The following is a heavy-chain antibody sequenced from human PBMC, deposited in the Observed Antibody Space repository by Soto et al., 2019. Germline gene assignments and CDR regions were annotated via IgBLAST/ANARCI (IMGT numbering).Heavy chain of an antibody. J-gene: IGHJ4*02. CDR2: ISSSSSYT. CDR3: GLSSSGSYRPDY. V-gene: IGHV3-11*05. Sequence: QVQLVESGGGLVKPGGSLRLSCAASGFTFSDYYMSWIRQAPGKGLEWVSYISSSSSYTNYADSVKGRFTISRDNAKNSLYLQMDSLRAEDTAVYYCGLSSSGSYRPDYWGQGTLVTVSS. D-gene: IGHD3-10*01. CDR1: GFTFSDYY.